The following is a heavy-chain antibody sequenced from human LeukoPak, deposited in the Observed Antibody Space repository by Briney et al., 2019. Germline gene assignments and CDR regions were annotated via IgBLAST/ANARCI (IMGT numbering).Heavy chain of an antibody. V-gene: IGHV3-48*03. CDR3: ARSQDCSGGSCYSPDDAFDI. CDR2: ISSSGSTI. Sequence: PGRSLRLSCAASGFTFSSYEMNWVRQAPGKGLEWVSYISSSGSTIYYADSVKGRFTISRDNAKNSLYLQMNSLRAEDTAVYYCARSQDCSGGSCYSPDDAFDIWSQGTMVTVSS. J-gene: IGHJ3*02. D-gene: IGHD2-15*01. CDR1: GFTFSSYE.